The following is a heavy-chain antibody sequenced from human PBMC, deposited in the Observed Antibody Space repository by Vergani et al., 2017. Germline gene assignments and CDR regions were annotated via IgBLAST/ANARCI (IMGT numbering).Heavy chain of an antibody. V-gene: IGHV3-30*03. CDR2: ISHDGSNN. D-gene: IGHD3-10*01. CDR3: AGDYYGSGGYYYFGMDV. J-gene: IGHJ6*02. CDR1: GFTFSTYG. Sequence: QVQLVESGGGVVQPGRSLRLSCAVSGFTFSTYGMNWVRQAPGKGLEWVAVISHDGSNNDYADSVKGRVTISRDNSKNTLYLQMNSLRPEDTAMYYCAGDYYGSGGYYYFGMDVWGQGTTVTVSS.